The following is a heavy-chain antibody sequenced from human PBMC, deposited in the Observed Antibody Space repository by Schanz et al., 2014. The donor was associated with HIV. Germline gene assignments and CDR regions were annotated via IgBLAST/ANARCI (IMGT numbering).Heavy chain of an antibody. V-gene: IGHV3-9*01. CDR1: GFTFSTYA. Sequence: VQLVESGGGVVQPGRSLRLSCAASGFTFSTYAMHWVRQAPGKGLEWVSTISWNSDSIGYADSVKGRFTISRDNAKNSLYLHINSLRVEDTALYYCAKGPYGGNSYYFEYWGQGTLVTVSS. CDR3: AKGPYGGNSYYFEY. D-gene: IGHD2-21*02. CDR2: ISWNSDSI. J-gene: IGHJ4*02.